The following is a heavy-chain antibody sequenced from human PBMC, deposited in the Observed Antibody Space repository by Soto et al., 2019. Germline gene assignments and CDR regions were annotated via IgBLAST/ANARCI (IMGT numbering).Heavy chain of an antibody. CDR2: INTDGSIT. D-gene: IGHD7-27*01. CDR3: AKDRPIGDWGAFDV. V-gene: IGHV3-74*01. Sequence: EVQLEESGGGLVQPGGSLRLSCVASGFTFSSNWMHWVRRVPGRGLVWVSRINTDGSITDYVDSVKGRFTISRDNAKKMLYLQLNSLRADDTALYYCAKDRPIGDWGAFDVWGQGTMVSVSS. J-gene: IGHJ3*01. CDR1: GFTFSSNW.